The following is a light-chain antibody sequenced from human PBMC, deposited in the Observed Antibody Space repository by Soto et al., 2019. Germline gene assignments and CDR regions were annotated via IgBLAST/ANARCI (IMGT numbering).Light chain of an antibody. J-gene: IGLJ1*01. CDR3: GTWDSSLSAHV. Sequence: QSVLTQPPSVSAAPGQKVTISCSGSSSNIGSNYVSWYQQVPGTAPKLHIYENDKRPSGIPDRFSGSKSGTSATLGVTGLQIGDEADYYCGTWDSSLSAHVFATGTKLTGL. V-gene: IGLV1-51*02. CDR1: SSNIGSNY. CDR2: END.